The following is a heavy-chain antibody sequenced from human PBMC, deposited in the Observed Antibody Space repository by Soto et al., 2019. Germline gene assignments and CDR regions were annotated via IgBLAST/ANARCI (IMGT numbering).Heavy chain of an antibody. V-gene: IGHV6-1*01. J-gene: IGHJ4*02. CDR1: GDSVSSNSAA. Sequence: SPTLSLTCAISGDSVSSNSAAWNWVRQSPSRGLEWLGRTYYRSKWNNDYAVSVKRRITINPDTSKNQFSLQLNSVTPEDTAVYYCAREGGDSSSLYFDYWGQGTLVTASS. CDR3: AREGGDSSSLYFDY. D-gene: IGHD6-13*01. CDR2: TYYRSKWNN.